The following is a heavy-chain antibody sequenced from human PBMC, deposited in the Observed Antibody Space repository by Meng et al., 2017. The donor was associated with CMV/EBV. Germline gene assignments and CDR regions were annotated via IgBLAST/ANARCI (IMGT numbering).Heavy chain of an antibody. V-gene: IGHV1-69*05. CDR2: IIPIFGTA. J-gene: IGHJ4*02. CDR1: GGTFSSYA. D-gene: IGHD3-3*02. Sequence: SVQVSCKASGGTFSSYAISWVRQAPGQGLEWMGGIIPIFGTANYAQKFQGRITITTDEFTSTAYMELSSLRSEDTAVYYCALSVGFLEWLPFDYWGQGTLVTVSS. CDR3: ALSVGFLEWLPFDY.